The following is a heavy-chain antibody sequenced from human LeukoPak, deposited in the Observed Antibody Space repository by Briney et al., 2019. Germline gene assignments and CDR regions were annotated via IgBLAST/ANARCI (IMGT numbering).Heavy chain of an antibody. CDR2: INAYNGNT. Sequence: ASVKVSCKASGYTFTSYGISWVRQAPGQGPEWMGWINAYNGNTNYAQKLQGRVTMTTDTSTSTAYMERRSLRSDDTAVYYCARVVPKYYYDSSGYYPDAFDIWGQGTMVTVSS. D-gene: IGHD3-22*01. V-gene: IGHV1-18*01. J-gene: IGHJ3*02. CDR3: ARVVPKYYYDSSGYYPDAFDI. CDR1: GYTFTSYG.